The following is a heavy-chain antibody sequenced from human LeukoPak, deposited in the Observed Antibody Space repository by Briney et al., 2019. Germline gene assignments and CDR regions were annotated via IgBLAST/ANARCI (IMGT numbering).Heavy chain of an antibody. CDR3: ATSTLAATTAFDI. Sequence: GASVKVSCKVSGYTLTELSMHWVRQAPGKGLEWMGGFDPKHGETIYAQKFQGRVTMTEDTSTDTAYMELTRLRSEDTAVYYCATSTLAATTAFDIWGQGTMVTVSS. J-gene: IGHJ3*02. V-gene: IGHV1-24*01. CDR1: GYTLTELS. D-gene: IGHD2-15*01. CDR2: FDPKHGET.